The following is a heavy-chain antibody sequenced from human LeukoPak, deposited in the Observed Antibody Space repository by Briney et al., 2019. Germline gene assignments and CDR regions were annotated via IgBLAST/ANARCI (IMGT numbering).Heavy chain of an antibody. CDR1: GGTFSSYA. Sequence: SVKVSCKASGGTFSSYAISWVRQAPGQGLEWMGGIIPIFGTANYAQKFQGRVTITTDESTSTAYMELSSLRSEDTAVYYCASTHCSGGSCYYEGFDPWGQGTLVTVFS. CDR3: ASTHCSGGSCYYEGFDP. CDR2: IIPIFGTA. D-gene: IGHD2-15*01. J-gene: IGHJ5*02. V-gene: IGHV1-69*05.